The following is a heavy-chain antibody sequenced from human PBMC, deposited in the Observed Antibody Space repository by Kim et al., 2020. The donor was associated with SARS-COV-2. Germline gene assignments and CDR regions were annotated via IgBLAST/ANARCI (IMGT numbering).Heavy chain of an antibody. CDR2: ISYDGSNK. D-gene: IGHD2-2*02. Sequence: GGFLRLSCAASGFTFSSYGMHWVRQAPGKGLEWVAVISYDGSNKYYADSVKGRFTISRDNSKNTLYLQMNSLRAEDTAVYYCAKDRGSIVVVPAAILDYWGQGTLVTVSS. V-gene: IGHV3-30*18. CDR3: AKDRGSIVVVPAAILDY. CDR1: GFTFSSYG. J-gene: IGHJ4*02.